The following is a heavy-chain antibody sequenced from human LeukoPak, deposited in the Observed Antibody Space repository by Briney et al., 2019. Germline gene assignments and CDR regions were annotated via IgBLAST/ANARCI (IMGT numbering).Heavy chain of an antibody. CDR1: GFTFSSYA. V-gene: IGHV3-30-3*01. D-gene: IGHD7-27*01. J-gene: IGHJ4*02. CDR3: ARLTGTGFDY. Sequence: GGSLRLSCAASGFTFSSYAMHWVRQAPGKGLEWVAVISYDGSNKYYADSVKGRFTISRDNSKNTLYLQMNSLRAEDTAVYYCARLTGTGFDYWGQGTLVTVSS. CDR2: ISYDGSNK.